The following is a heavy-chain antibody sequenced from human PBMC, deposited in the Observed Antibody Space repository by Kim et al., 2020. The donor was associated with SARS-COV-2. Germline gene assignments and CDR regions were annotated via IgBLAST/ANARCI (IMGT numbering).Heavy chain of an antibody. J-gene: IGHJ4*02. Sequence: SETLSLTCTVSGGSISSYYWSWIRQPAGKGLEWIGRIYTSGSTNYNPSLKSRVTMSVDTSKNQFSLKLSSVTAADTAVYYCARDENTVTTDYYFDYWGQGTLVTVSS. V-gene: IGHV4-4*07. D-gene: IGHD4-4*01. CDR2: IYTSGST. CDR1: GGSISSYY. CDR3: ARDENTVTTDYYFDY.